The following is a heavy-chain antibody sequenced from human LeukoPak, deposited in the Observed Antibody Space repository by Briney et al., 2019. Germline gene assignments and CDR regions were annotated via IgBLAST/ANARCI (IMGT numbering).Heavy chain of an antibody. J-gene: IGHJ6*04. CDR1: GYTFTNYV. V-gene: IGHV1-3*04. CDR3: ARALSSTSLVGMDV. D-gene: IGHD2-2*01. Sequence: GASVKVSCKASGYTFTNYVIYWVRQAPGQRLEWMGWINTGNGNTKYSKRFRGRVTVTRDTSATTAYMELSSLRSEDTAVYYCARALSSTSLVGMDVWGKGTRVTVSS. CDR2: INTGNGNT.